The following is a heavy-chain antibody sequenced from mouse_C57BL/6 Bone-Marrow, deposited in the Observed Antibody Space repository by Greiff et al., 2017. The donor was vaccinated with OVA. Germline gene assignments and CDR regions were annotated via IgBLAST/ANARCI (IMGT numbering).Heavy chain of an antibody. V-gene: IGHV1-82*01. J-gene: IGHJ3*01. D-gene: IGHD2-4*01. CDR1: GYAFSSSW. CDR2: IYPGDGDT. CDR3: ARGVIYYDYSFAY. Sequence: VQLQQSGPELVKPGASVKISCKASGYAFSSSWMNWVKQRPGKGLEWIGRIYPGDGDTNYNGKFKGKATLTADKSSSTAYMQLSSLTSEDSAVYFCARGVIYYDYSFAYWGQGTLVTVSA.